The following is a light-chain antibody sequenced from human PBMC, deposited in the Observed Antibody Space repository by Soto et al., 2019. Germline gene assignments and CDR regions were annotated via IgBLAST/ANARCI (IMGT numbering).Light chain of an antibody. CDR3: QQDLRPPLT. CDR2: DAS. Sequence: DIQMTQSPSTLSVSVGDRVTITCRASQSVSWWLAWYQQRPGKGPKLLIYDASTLQSGAPSRFSASGSGTDFTLTISSLQPEDFATYYCQQDLRPPLTLGPGTKVDIK. CDR1: QSVSWW. V-gene: IGKV1-5*01. J-gene: IGKJ3*01.